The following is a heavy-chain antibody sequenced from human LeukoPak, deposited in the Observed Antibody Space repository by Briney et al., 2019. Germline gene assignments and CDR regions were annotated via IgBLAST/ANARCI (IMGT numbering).Heavy chain of an antibody. CDR2: ISNDGSRK. V-gene: IGHV3-30*03. CDR1: GFTFSNAW. CDR3: ARDRAWNYFDY. J-gene: IGHJ4*02. Sequence: GGSLRLSCATSGFTFSNAWMNWVRQAPGKGLEWVAIISNDGSRKYYAHSVEGRFTISRDNSKNTLYLQMDSLRAEDTAVYYCARDRAWNYFDYWGQGTLVTVSS. D-gene: IGHD3-3*01.